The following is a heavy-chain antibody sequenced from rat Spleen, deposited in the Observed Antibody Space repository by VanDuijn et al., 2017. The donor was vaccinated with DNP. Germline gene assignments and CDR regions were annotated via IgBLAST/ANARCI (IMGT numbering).Heavy chain of an antibody. CDR2: IQSGGIS. D-gene: IGHD3-1*01. CDR1: GFSLTTYG. Sequence: QVQLIESGPGLVQPSQTLSLTCTVSGFSLTTYGVTWVRQPPGKGLEWMGRIQSGGISDYNSALKSRLSISRDTSKSQVFLKMNSVQTEDTAMYFCARALATVAPTGAMDAWGQGTSVTVSS. CDR3: ARALATVAPTGAMDA. J-gene: IGHJ4*01. V-gene: IGHV2-27*01.